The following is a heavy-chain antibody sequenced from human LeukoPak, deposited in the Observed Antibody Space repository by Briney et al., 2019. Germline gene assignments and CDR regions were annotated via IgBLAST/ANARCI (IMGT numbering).Heavy chain of an antibody. CDR2: INHSGST. CDR1: GGSFSGCY. D-gene: IGHD6-19*01. CDR3: ARAVAGYFDY. Sequence: SETLSLTCAVSGGSFSGCYWNWIRQPPGKGLEWIGEINHSGSTNYNPSLKSRITISVDTSKNQCSLKLNSVTAADTAVYYCARAVAGYFDYWGQGTLVTVSS. J-gene: IGHJ4*02. V-gene: IGHV4-34*01.